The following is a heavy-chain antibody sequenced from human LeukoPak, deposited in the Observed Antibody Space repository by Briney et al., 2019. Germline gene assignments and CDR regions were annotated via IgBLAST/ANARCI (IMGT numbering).Heavy chain of an antibody. CDR3: AKDLMVQGVIITPVFDY. CDR2: ISGSGGST. D-gene: IGHD3-10*01. J-gene: IGHJ4*02. CDR1: GFTFSSYA. Sequence: GGSLRLSCAASGFTFSSYAMSWVRQAPGKGLEWVSAISGSGGSTYYADSVKGRFTISRDNSKNTLYLQMNSLRAEDTAVYYCAKDLMVQGVIITPVFDYWGQGTLVTVSS. V-gene: IGHV3-23*01.